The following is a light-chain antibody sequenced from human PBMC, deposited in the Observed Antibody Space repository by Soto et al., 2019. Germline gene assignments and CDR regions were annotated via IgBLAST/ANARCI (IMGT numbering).Light chain of an antibody. CDR2: GAS. CDR3: QHYGSSWT. J-gene: IGKJ1*01. CDR1: QSVSSSY. V-gene: IGKV3-20*01. Sequence: EIVLTPTSCTLSLSPGERATLSFRASQSVSSSYFAWYQQKPGQAPRLLIYGASSRATGIPDRFSGSGSGTDFTLTISRLEPEDFAVYYCQHYGSSWTFGQGTKVDIK.